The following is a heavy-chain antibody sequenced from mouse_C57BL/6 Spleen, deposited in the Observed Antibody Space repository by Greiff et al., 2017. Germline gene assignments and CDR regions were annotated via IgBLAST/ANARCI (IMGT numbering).Heavy chain of an antibody. V-gene: IGHV5-4*01. CDR3: AREGYSYAMDY. D-gene: IGHD3-1*01. CDR2: ISDGGSYT. J-gene: IGHJ4*01. CDR1: GFTFSSYA. Sequence: EVKVVESGGGLVKPGGSLKLSCAASGFTFSSYAMSWVRQTPEKRLEWVATISDGGSYTYYPDNVKGRFTISRDNAKNNLYLQMSHLKSEDTAMYYCAREGYSYAMDYWGQGTSVTVSS.